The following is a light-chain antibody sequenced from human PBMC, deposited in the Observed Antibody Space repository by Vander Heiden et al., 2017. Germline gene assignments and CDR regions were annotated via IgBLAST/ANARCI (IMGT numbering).Light chain of an antibody. CDR2: RNN. V-gene: IGLV10-54*01. CDR3: PAWDSSLSAFV. Sequence: QTGLPQPPSASGRLSQPATLTCPGHSNTLGNQGAPWQQQHPGPPPKLLSYRNNNRPSGISERLSGSRSGNSASLTITGLQAEDEADYYCPAWDSSLSAFVFGGGTKVTVL. CDR1: SNTLGNQG. J-gene: IGLJ2*01.